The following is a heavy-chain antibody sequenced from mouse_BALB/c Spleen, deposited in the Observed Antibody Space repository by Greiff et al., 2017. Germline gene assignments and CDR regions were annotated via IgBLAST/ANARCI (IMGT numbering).Heavy chain of an antibody. CDR2: ISSGGGST. V-gene: IGHV5-12-1*01. CDR3: ARWLLRKGFAY. Sequence: EVKVVESGGGLVKPGGSLKLSCAASGFAFSSYDMSWVRQTPEKRLEWVAYISSGGGSTYYPDTVKGRFTISRDNAKNTLYLQMSSLKSEDTAMYYCARWLLRKGFAYWGQGTLVTVSA. D-gene: IGHD2-3*01. J-gene: IGHJ3*01. CDR1: GFAFSSYD.